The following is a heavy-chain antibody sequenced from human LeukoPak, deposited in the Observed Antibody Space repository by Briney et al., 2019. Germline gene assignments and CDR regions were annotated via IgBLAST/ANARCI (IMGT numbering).Heavy chain of an antibody. CDR3: ARDRGVYGSGSYNWFDP. V-gene: IGHV4-39*07. Sequence: PSETLSLTCTVSGGSISSSSYYWGWIRQPPGKGLEWIGSIYYSGSTYYNPSLKSRVTISVDTSKNQFSLKLSSVTAADTAVYYCARDRGVYGSGSYNWFDPWGQGTLVTVSS. D-gene: IGHD3-10*01. J-gene: IGHJ5*02. CDR2: IYYSGST. CDR1: GGSISSSSYY.